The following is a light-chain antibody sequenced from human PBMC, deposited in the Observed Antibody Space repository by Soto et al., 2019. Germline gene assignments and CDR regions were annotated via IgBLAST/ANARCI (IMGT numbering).Light chain of an antibody. CDR3: ETWDSNTRV. CDR2: LEGSGSY. CDR1: SGHSSYI. V-gene: IGLV4-60*02. J-gene: IGLJ2*01. Sequence: QPVLTRSSSASASLGSSVKLTCTLSSGHSSYIIAWHQQKPGKAPRYLMKLEGSGSYNKGSGVPDRFSGSSSGADRYLTISNLQFEDEADYYCETWDSNTRVFGGGTKLTVL.